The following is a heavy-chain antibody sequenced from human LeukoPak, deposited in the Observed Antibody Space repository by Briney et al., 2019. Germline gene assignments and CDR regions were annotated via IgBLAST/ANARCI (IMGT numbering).Heavy chain of an antibody. D-gene: IGHD2-21*01. CDR2: ISSSSSYI. J-gene: IGHJ3*02. Sequence: PGGSLGLSCAASGFTFSSYSMNWVRQAPGKGLEWVSSISSSSSYIYYADSVKGRFTISRDNAKNSLYLQMNSLRAEDTAVYYCARGLAAAFDIWGQGTMVTVSS. CDR3: ARGLAAAFDI. V-gene: IGHV3-21*01. CDR1: GFTFSSYS.